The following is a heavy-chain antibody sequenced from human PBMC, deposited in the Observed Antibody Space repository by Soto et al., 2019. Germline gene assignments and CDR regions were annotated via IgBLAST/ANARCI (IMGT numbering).Heavy chain of an antibody. Sequence: HGESLKISCKGSGYSFTSYWIGWVRQMPGKGLEWMGIIYPGDSDTRYSPSFQGQVTISADKSISTAYLQWSSLKASDTAMYYCARQLYSSSWQSRENYFDYWGQGTLVTVSS. D-gene: IGHD6-13*01. V-gene: IGHV5-51*01. J-gene: IGHJ4*02. CDR2: IYPGDSDT. CDR3: ARQLYSSSWQSRENYFDY. CDR1: GYSFTSYW.